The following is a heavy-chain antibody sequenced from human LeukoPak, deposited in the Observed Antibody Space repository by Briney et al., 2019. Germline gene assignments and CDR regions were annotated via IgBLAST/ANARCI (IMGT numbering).Heavy chain of an antibody. CDR1: GYTFTGYY. CDR3: ARYPGIAADGERGL. J-gene: IGHJ4*02. V-gene: IGHV1-2*02. Sequence: RASVKVSCKASGYTFTGYYMHWVRQAPGQGLEWMGWINPNSGGTNYAQKFQGRVTMTRDASISTAYMELSRLRSDDTAVYYCARYPGIAADGERGLWGQGTLVTVSS. D-gene: IGHD6-13*01. CDR2: INPNSGGT.